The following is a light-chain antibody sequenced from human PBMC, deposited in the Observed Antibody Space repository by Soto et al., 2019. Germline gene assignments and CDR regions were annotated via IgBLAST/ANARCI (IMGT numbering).Light chain of an antibody. V-gene: IGLV2-14*01. CDR1: SSDIGAYDY. Sequence: QSALTQPASLSGSPGQSITISCTGTSSDIGAYDYVSWFQQHPGKAPKLMISEVNNRPSGVSNRFSGSKSGNTAYLTISGLQVEDEAEYYCATWDVSLSGWVFGGGTKVTVL. CDR3: ATWDVSLSGWV. J-gene: IGLJ3*02. CDR2: EVN.